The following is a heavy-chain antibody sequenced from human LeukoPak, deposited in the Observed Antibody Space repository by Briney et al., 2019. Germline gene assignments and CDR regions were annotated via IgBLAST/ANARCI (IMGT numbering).Heavy chain of an antibody. CDR2: INHSGST. V-gene: IGHV4-34*01. CDR1: GGSFSGYY. Sequence: SETLSLTCAVYGGSFSGYYWSWIRQPPGKGLEWIGEINHSGSTNYNPSLKSRVTISVDTSKNQFSLKLSSVTAADTAVYYCARGPPRQFWSGYYRLDYGGQGTLVTVSS. CDR3: ARGPPRQFWSGYYRLDY. J-gene: IGHJ4*02. D-gene: IGHD3-3*01.